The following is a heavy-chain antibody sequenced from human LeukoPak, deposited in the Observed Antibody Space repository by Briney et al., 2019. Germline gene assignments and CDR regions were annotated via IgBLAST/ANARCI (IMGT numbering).Heavy chain of an antibody. CDR2: INPSGGRT. D-gene: IGHD2-21*01. J-gene: IGHJ6*03. V-gene: IGHV1-46*03. CDR3: ARAHSRGFYMDV. Sequence: GASVKVSCKASGYTFTSYYMHWVRQAPGQGLEWMGIINPSGGRTSYAQKFQGRVTMTRDTSTSTVYMELSSLRSEDTAVYYCARAHSRGFYMDVWGKGTTVTVSS. CDR1: GYTFTSYY.